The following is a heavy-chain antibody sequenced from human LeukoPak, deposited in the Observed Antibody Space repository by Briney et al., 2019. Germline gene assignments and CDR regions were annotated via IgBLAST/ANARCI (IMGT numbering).Heavy chain of an antibody. Sequence: GASVKVPCKASGGTFSSYAISWVRQAPGQGLEWMGRIIPILGIANYAQKFQGRVTITADKSTSTAYMELSSLRSEDTAVYYCARDRLGHWFDPWGQGTLVTVSS. D-gene: IGHD2-21*01. CDR2: IIPILGIA. CDR1: GGTFSSYA. J-gene: IGHJ5*02. CDR3: ARDRLGHWFDP. V-gene: IGHV1-69*04.